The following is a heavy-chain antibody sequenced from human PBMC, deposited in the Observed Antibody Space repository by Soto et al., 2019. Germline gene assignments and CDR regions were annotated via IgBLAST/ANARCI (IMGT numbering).Heavy chain of an antibody. Sequence: QVQLQESGPGLVKPSGTLSLTCAVSGGSISSRNWWSWVRQSPGKGLEWIGEIFHSGTTNYNPSLKSRLTVSVDKSKNQFSLNLSSMTAADTAVYYCARGHEGDGGWGMDVWGQGTTVTVSS. V-gene: IGHV4-4*02. CDR2: IFHSGTT. J-gene: IGHJ6*02. D-gene: IGHD3-16*01. CDR1: GGSISSRNW. CDR3: ARGHEGDGGWGMDV.